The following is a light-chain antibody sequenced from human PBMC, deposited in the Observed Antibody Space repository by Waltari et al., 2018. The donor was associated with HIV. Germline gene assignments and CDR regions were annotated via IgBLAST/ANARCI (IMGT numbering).Light chain of an antibody. CDR2: EVS. V-gene: IGLV2-23*02. J-gene: IGLJ3*02. CDR3: CSYVGSSTLL. Sequence: QSALTQSASVSGSPGQSINISCTGTHSDVGNYNLVSWYQQHPGKVPKLLIYEVSQRPSGVSDRFSGSKSGNTASLTISGLQAEDEADYYCCSYVGSSTLLFGGGTKLTVL. CDR1: HSDVGNYNL.